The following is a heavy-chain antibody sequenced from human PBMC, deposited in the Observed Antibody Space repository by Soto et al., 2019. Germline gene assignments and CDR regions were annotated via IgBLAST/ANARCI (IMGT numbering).Heavy chain of an antibody. CDR1: GFTRISYS. Sequence: GGSLRLSCAASGFTRISYSMNWVRQAPGKGLEWVSYISSGSTTIYYADSVKGRFTISRDNVENSLSLQMNSLRDEDTAVYYCARVRGYSYGHFDYWGQGTLVTVSS. V-gene: IGHV3-48*02. CDR2: ISSGSTTI. D-gene: IGHD5-18*01. J-gene: IGHJ4*02. CDR3: ARVRGYSYGHFDY.